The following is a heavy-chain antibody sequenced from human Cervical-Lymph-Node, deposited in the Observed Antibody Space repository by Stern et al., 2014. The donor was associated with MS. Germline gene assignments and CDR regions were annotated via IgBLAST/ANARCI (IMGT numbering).Heavy chain of an antibody. D-gene: IGHD4-11*01. CDR1: GYTFTTYG. J-gene: IGHJ5*02. Sequence: QVQLVQSGADVKKPGASVKVSCKASGYTFTTYGITCLGHAPGQGVEWMGLVIGYTGNTNFEPKFQDRVSMTTDTSTSTAYMELRSLISDDTAVYYCARHWWGLDYSDYRKWFDPWGQGTLVTVSS. CDR3: ARHWWGLDYSDYRKWFDP. CDR2: VIGYTGNT. V-gene: IGHV1-18*01.